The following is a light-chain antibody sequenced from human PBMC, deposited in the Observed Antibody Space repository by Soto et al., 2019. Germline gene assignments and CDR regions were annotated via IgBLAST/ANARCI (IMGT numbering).Light chain of an antibody. V-gene: IGLV2-14*01. J-gene: IGLJ1*01. CDR1: SSDVGGYDY. CDR3: SSYSISTAYL. Sequence: QSALTRPASVSGSPGQSITISCTGTSSDVGGYDYVSWYQLHPGKAPKLMGFEVSNRPSGVSYRFSGSKSGNTASLTISGLQAEDEADYFCSSYSISTAYLFGTGTKLTVL. CDR2: EVS.